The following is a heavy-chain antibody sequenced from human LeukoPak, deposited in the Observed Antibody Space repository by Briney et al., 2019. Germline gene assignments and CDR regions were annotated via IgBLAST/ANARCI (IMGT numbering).Heavy chain of an antibody. J-gene: IGHJ4*02. Sequence: GGSLRLSCAASGFTFSSYAMSWVRQAPGKGLEWVSSISSSSSYIYYADSVKGRFTISRDNAKNSLYLQMNSLRAEDTAVYYCARAGSSNFDYWGQGTLVTVSS. D-gene: IGHD6-6*01. CDR3: ARAGSSNFDY. CDR2: ISSSSSYI. V-gene: IGHV3-21*01. CDR1: GFTFSSYA.